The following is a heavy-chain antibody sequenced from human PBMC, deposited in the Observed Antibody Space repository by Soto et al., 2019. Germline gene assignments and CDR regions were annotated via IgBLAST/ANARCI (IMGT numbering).Heavy chain of an antibody. V-gene: IGHV3-23*01. CDR3: DEDPTEGRFYDFWTGSIVRPYAFDV. D-gene: IGHD3-3*01. CDR1: GFTFRSYV. Sequence: EVQLLESGGDLVQPGGSLRLSCAASGFTFRSYVMGWFRQAPWKGLEWVSSISGSDGTTYYTDSEPGRFIISRDNSKNMGEVKMKSVTAEDTQVYYCDEDPTEGRFYDFWTGSIVRPYAFDVWGRGIPVDVSS. J-gene: IGHJ3*01. CDR2: ISGSDGTT.